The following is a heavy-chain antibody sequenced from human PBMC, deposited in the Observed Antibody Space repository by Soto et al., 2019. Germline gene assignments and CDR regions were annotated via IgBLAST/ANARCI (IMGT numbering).Heavy chain of an antibody. V-gene: IGHV4-31*03. CDR2: IYYSGST. Sequence: SESLSLTCTLSGRSISSGGWYWSWIRQHPGKGLEWIGYIYYSGSTYYNPSLQSRVTISVETSKNQFSLKLSSLTAADPPVYYCASYVWGSYRSIDYWGQGALATDS. D-gene: IGHD3-16*02. CDR3: ASYVWGSYRSIDY. CDR1: GRSISSGGWY. J-gene: IGHJ4*02.